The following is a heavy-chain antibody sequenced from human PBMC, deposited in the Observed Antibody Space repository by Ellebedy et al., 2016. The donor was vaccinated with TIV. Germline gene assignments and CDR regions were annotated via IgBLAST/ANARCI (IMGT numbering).Heavy chain of an antibody. CDR3: ARGSPRYYGSGSYLDY. CDR1: GGSISSSNW. CDR2: IYHSGST. D-gene: IGHD3-10*01. J-gene: IGHJ4*02. V-gene: IGHV4-4*02. Sequence: SETLSLTXAVSGGSISSSNWWSWVRQPPGKGLEWIGEIYHSGSTNYNPSLKSRVTISVDKSKNQFSLKLSSVTAADTAVYYCARGSPRYYGSGSYLDYWGQGTLVTVSS.